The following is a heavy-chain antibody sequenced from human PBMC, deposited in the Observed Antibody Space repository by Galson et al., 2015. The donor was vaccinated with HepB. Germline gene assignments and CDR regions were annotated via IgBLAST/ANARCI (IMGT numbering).Heavy chain of an antibody. D-gene: IGHD3-22*01. CDR1: GFTFSDYY. V-gene: IGHV3-11*01. CDR3: ASYYDSSGYYYYYYMDV. Sequence: SLRLSCAASGFTFSDYYMSWIRQAPGKGLEWVSYISSSGSTIYYADSVKGRFTISRDNAKNSLYLQMNSLRAEDTAVYYCASYYDSSGYYYYYYMDVWGKGTTVTVSS. CDR2: ISSSGSTI. J-gene: IGHJ6*03.